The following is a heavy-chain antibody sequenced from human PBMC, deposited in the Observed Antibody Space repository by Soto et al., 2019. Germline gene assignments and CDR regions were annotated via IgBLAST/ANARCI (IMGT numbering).Heavy chain of an antibody. CDR3: TASYVWGSYRPFDY. Sequence: PGGSLRLSCAASGFTFGNAWMSWVRQAPGKGLEWVGRIKSKTDGGTTDYAAPVKGRFTISRDDSKNTLYLQMNSLKTEDTAVYYCTASYVWGSYRPFDYWGQGTLVTVSS. J-gene: IGHJ4*02. CDR2: IKSKTDGGTT. V-gene: IGHV3-15*01. CDR1: GFTFGNAW. D-gene: IGHD3-16*02.